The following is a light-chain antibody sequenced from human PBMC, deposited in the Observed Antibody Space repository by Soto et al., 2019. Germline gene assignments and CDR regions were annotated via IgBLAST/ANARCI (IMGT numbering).Light chain of an antibody. Sequence: DIQMTQSPSTLSASVGDRVTITCRASQDIIIWLAWYQQRPGKAPKLLIYDASNLESGDPSRFSARGSGTEFTLTISSLQPDDFATYYCQQYHNYPKTFGQGTKVEIK. CDR2: DAS. V-gene: IGKV1-5*01. CDR3: QQYHNYPKT. CDR1: QDIIIW. J-gene: IGKJ1*01.